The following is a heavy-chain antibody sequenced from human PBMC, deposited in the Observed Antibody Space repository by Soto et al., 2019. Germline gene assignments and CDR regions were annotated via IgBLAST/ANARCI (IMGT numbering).Heavy chain of an antibody. CDR3: AKDRSDFSGDRSDLHDL. D-gene: IGHD3-16*02. Sequence: PGGSLRLSCAASGFSFSSYPLSRVRQGPRKGLEWVAGISDSGETTYYVDSVKGRFTMSRDNSRSTQFLQMNNLRPEDTAVYYCAKDRSDFSGDRSDLHDLWGQG. CDR1: GFSFSSYP. V-gene: IGHV3-23*01. CDR2: ISDSGETT. J-gene: IGHJ3*01.